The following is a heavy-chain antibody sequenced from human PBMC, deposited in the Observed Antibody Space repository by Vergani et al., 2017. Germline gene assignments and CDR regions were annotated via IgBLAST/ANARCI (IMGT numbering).Heavy chain of an antibody. CDR3: ARDIPYSSSSWFDP. D-gene: IGHD6-6*01. CDR2: ISYDGSNK. V-gene: IGHV3-30*03. CDR1: GFTFSSYG. Sequence: QVQLVESGGGVVQPGRSLRLSCAASGFTFSSYGMHWVRQAPGKGLEWVAVISYDGSNKYYADSVKGRFTISRDNAKNSLYLQMNSLRAEDTAVYYCARDIPYSSSSWFDPWGQGTLVTVSS. J-gene: IGHJ5*02.